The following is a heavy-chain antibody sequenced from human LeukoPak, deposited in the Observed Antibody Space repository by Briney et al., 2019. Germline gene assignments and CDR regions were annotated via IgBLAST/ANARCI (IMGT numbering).Heavy chain of an antibody. J-gene: IGHJ5*02. CDR1: GFTSSSYT. CDR2: ISNDASHK. Sequence: PGRSLRLSCAASGFTSSSYTMHWVRQAPGKGLEWVAVISNDASHKYYADSVKGRFTISRDNSKNTLYLQMNSLRVEDTAVYYCARDVIPHEDRNNWFDPWGQGTLVTVSS. V-gene: IGHV3-30*04. CDR3: ARDVIPHEDRNNWFDP.